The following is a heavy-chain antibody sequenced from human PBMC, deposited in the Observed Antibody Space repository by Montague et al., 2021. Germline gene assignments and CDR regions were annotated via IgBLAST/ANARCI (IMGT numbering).Heavy chain of an antibody. D-gene: IGHD6-13*01. J-gene: IGHJ3*02. V-gene: IGHV3-74*01. CDR1: GFSFSSYW. CDR2: ITLDGSST. CDR3: ARNLASAAPGAFDI. Sequence: LRLSCPASGFSFSSYWMHWVRQAPGKGLLWVSRITLDGSSTTFADSVKGRFTTSRDNAKATLYLQMNSLRVEDTAVYYCARNLASAAPGAFDIWGQGTMVTVSS.